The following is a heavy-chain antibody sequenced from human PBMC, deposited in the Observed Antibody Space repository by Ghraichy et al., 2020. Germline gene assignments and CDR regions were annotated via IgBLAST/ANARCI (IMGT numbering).Heavy chain of an antibody. CDR2: IIPIFGTA. V-gene: IGHV1-69*13. D-gene: IGHD3-22*01. Sequence: SVKVSCKASGGTFSSYAISWVRQAPGQGLEWMGGIIPIFGTANYAQKFQGRVTITADESTSTAYMELSSLRSEDTAVYYCALRDSSGYYYAIGWGQGTLVTVSS. J-gene: IGHJ4*02. CDR1: GGTFSSYA. CDR3: ALRDSSGYYYAIG.